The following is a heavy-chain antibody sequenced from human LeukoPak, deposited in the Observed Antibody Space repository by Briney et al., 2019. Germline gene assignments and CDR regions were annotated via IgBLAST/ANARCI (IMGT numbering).Heavy chain of an antibody. D-gene: IGHD1-14*01. V-gene: IGHV4-59*01. CDR2: IYYSGST. CDR3: AREKTTDGWFDP. Sequence: SETLSLTCTVSGGSISSYYWSWIRQPPGKGLEWIGYIYYSGSTNYNPSLKSRVTISVDTSKNQFSLKLSSVTAADTAVYYCAREKTTDGWFDPWAREPWSPSPQ. J-gene: IGHJ5*02. CDR1: GGSISSYY.